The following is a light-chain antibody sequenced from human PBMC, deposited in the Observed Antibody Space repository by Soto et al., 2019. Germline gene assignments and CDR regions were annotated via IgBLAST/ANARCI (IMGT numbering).Light chain of an antibody. V-gene: IGKV1-5*01. Sequence: DIQMTQSPSTLSASVGDRVTITCRASQSISSWLAWYQQEPGKAPKLLIYDASSLESGVPSRFSGSGSGTEFTLTISSLQPDDFATYYCQQYNSYSFGPGTKVDIK. CDR1: QSISSW. J-gene: IGKJ3*01. CDR2: DAS. CDR3: QQYNSYS.